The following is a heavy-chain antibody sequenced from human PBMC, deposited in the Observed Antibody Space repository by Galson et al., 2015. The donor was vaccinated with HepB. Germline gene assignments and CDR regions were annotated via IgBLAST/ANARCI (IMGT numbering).Heavy chain of an antibody. V-gene: IGHV3-49*04. CDR3: TRAGGPLRCSRRSCYRYYFYYGMDV. CDR2: IRREASGGTT. Sequence: SLRLSCAASGFTFGDYEMSWVRQAPGKGLEWVGFIRREASGGTTEYAASVKGRFTISRDDSKSVAYMQMNSLKTEDTAVCYCTRAGGPLRCSRRSCYRYYFYYGMDVWGQGTTVTVSS. CDR1: GFTFGDYE. J-gene: IGHJ6*02. D-gene: IGHD2-15*01.